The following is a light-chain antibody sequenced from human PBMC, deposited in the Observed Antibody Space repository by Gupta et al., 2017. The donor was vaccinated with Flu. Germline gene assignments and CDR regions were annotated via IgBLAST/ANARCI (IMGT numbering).Light chain of an antibody. J-gene: IGKJ2*01. Sequence: DIQMTQSPSTLSASVGDRVTITCRASQSISSWLAWYQQKPGKAPKLLIYKASSLESGVPSRFSGSGSGTEFTHTISSLQPDDFATYYCQQYNSYSFGQGTKLEIK. V-gene: IGKV1-5*03. CDR2: KAS. CDR3: QQYNSYS. CDR1: QSISSW.